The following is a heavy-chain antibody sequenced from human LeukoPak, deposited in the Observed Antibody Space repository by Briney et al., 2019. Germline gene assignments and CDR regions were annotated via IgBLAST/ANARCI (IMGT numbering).Heavy chain of an antibody. J-gene: IGHJ4*02. D-gene: IGHD2-2*01. CDR3: ARGPLYCSSTSCYGTPFGY. CDR1: GGSISSSSYY. CDR2: IYYSGST. Sequence: PSETLSLTCTVSGGSISSSSYYWGWIRQPPGKGLEWIGSIYYSGSTYYNPSLKSRVTISVDTSKNQFSLKLSSVTAADTAVYYCARGPLYCSSTSCYGTPFGYWGQGTLVTVSS. V-gene: IGHV4-39*07.